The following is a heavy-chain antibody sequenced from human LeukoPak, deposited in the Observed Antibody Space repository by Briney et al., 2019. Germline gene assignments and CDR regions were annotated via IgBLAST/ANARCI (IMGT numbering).Heavy chain of an antibody. CDR2: IYTSGST. D-gene: IGHD3-10*01. Sequence: PSETLSLTCTVSGGSVSSYYWSWIRRPPGKGLEWIGYIYTSGSTNYNPSLKSRVTISVDTSKNQFSLKLSSVTAADTAVYYCARLGNYYGSGSWGVGFDPWGQGTLVTVSS. CDR1: GGSVSSYY. J-gene: IGHJ5*02. V-gene: IGHV4-4*09. CDR3: ARLGNYYGSGSWGVGFDP.